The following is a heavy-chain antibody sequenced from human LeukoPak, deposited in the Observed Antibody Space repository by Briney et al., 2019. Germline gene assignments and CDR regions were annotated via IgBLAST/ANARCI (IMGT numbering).Heavy chain of an antibody. J-gene: IGHJ4*02. V-gene: IGHV1-2*06. CDR1: GYTFTGYH. CDR2: INPYSGDT. D-gene: IGHD6-13*01. Sequence: GAAVKVSCKASGYTFTGYHIHWVRQAPGQGLEWMGRINPYSGDTNFAQKFQGRVTMTRDTSITTAYMDLSSLTPDDTAGYFCARDQGSLTRSWYTGYWGQGTQVTVSS. CDR3: ARDQGSLTRSWYTGY.